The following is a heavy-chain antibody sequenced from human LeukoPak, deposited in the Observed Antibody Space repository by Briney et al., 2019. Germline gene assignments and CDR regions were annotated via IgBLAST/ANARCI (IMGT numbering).Heavy chain of an antibody. CDR1: GFTFSSYS. Sequence: PGGSLRLSCAASGFTFSSYSMNWVRQAPGKGLEWVSSISSSSSYIYYADSVKGRFTISRDNAKNSLYLQMNSLRAEDTAVYYCARSWLVYYGMDVWGQGTTVTVSS. CDR3: ARSWLVYYGMDV. CDR2: ISSSSSYI. V-gene: IGHV3-21*01. D-gene: IGHD5-18*01. J-gene: IGHJ6*02.